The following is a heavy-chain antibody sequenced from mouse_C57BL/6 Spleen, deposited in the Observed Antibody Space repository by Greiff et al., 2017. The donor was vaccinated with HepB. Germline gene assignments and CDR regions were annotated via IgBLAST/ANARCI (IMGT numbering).Heavy chain of an antibody. CDR2: IHPNSGST. CDR3: ARWDDGYPYYFDY. J-gene: IGHJ2*01. V-gene: IGHV1-64*01. CDR1: GYTFTSYW. D-gene: IGHD2-3*01. Sequence: VQLQQPGAELVKPGASVKLSCKASGYTFTSYWMHWVKQRPGQGLEWIGMIHPNSGSTNYNEKFKSKATLTVDKSSSTAYMQLSSLTSEDSAVYYCARWDDGYPYYFDYWGQGTTLTVSS.